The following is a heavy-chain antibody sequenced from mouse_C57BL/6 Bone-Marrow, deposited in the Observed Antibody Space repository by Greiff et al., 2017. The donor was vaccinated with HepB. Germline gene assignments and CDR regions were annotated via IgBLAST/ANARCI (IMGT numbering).Heavy chain of an antibody. CDR2: IHPTSGST. J-gene: IGHJ4*01. V-gene: IGHV1-64*01. CDR3: ASLNGDRAYAMDY. D-gene: IGHD4-1*01. CDR1: GYTFTSYW. Sequence: VQLQQPGAELVKPGASVKLSCKASGYTFTSYWMHWVKQRPGQGLEWIGMIHPTSGSTNYNEKFKSKATLTVDKSSSTAYMRLSCLTSEESAVYVCASLNGDRAYAMDYWGQGTSVTVSS.